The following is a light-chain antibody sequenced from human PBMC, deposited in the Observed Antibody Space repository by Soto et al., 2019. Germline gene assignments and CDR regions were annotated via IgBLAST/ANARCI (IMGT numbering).Light chain of an antibody. CDR3: QQRSNWPPFT. V-gene: IGKV3-11*01. CDR1: QSVSSY. CDR2: EAS. Sequence: EIVLTQSPATLSLSPGERATLSCRASQSVSSYLAWYQQKPCQTPRLLIYEASNRATGIPARFSGSGPGSDFTLTISSLAPEDFAVYYCQQRSNWPPFTFGPGTKVDI. J-gene: IGKJ3*01.